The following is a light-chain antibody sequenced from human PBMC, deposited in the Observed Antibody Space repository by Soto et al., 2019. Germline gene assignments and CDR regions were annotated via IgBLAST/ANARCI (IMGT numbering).Light chain of an antibody. Sequence: EIVLTQSPATLSLSPGERATLSCRASQSVSSYLAWYQQKPGQAPRLLIYDASNRATGIPARFSGSGSGTDFTLTISSLEAEDFAVYYCQQRSNWPLLTSGGGTKVEIK. J-gene: IGKJ4*01. CDR1: QSVSSY. CDR2: DAS. V-gene: IGKV3-11*01. CDR3: QQRSNWPLLT.